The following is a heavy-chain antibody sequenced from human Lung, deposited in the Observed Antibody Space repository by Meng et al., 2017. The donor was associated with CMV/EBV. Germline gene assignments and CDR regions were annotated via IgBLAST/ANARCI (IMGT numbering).Heavy chain of an antibody. J-gene: IGHJ4*02. CDR1: GGSVSSGSYY. V-gene: IGHV4-61*01. D-gene: IGHD3-3*01. CDR2: IYYSGST. CDR3: ARGSGFLARHQN. Sequence: LRLXCTVSGGSVSSGSYYWSWIRQPPGKGLEWIEYIYYSGSTNYNPSLKSRVTISVDTSKNQFSLKLSSVSAADTAVYYCARGSGFLARHQNWGQGTLVTVSS.